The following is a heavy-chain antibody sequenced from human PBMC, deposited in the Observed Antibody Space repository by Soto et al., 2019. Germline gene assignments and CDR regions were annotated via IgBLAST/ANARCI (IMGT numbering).Heavy chain of an antibody. CDR1: GGSISSGDYY. D-gene: IGHD3-9*01. Sequence: KTSETLSLTCTVSGGSISSGDYYWSWIRQPPGKGLEWIGYIYYSGSTYYNPSLESRVTISVDTSKNQFSLKLSSVTATDTAVYYCARNDYDILTGWKAGIDYWGQGTLVTVSS. CDR2: IYYSGST. J-gene: IGHJ4*02. CDR3: ARNDYDILTGWKAGIDY. V-gene: IGHV4-30-4*01.